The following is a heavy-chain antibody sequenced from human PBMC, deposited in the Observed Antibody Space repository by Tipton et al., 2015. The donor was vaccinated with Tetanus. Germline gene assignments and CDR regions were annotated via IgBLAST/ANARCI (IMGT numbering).Heavy chain of an antibody. CDR2: ISPSGGIT. V-gene: IGHV3-11*04. Sequence: SLRLSCAGSGFTFNDFYMSWVRQAPGKGPEFVSHISPSGGITYYADSVRGRFTISRDNAKNSVYLQMDSLRAEDTAIYHCARGGLHSFDYWGQGTLVTVSS. D-gene: IGHD5/OR15-5a*01. CDR1: GFTFNDFY. CDR3: ARGGLHSFDY. J-gene: IGHJ4*02.